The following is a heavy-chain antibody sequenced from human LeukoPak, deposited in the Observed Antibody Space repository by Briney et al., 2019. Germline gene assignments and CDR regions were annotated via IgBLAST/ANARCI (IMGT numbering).Heavy chain of an antibody. V-gene: IGHV4-34*01. D-gene: IGHD3-10*01. CDR2: INHSGST. Sequence: SETLSLTCAVYGESFSGYYWSWIRQPPGKGLEWIGEINHSGSTNYNPSLKSRVTISVDTSKNQFSLKLSSVTAADTAVYYCARAKRGLLWFGELLMGVPDYWGQGTLVTVSS. CDR1: GESFSGYY. CDR3: ARAKRGLLWFGELLMGVPDY. J-gene: IGHJ4*02.